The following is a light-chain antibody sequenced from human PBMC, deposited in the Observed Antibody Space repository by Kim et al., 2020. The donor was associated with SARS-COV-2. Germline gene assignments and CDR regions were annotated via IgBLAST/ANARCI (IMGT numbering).Light chain of an antibody. J-gene: IGKJ1*01. CDR1: QSINTN. CDR3: QQYEDWPPWT. V-gene: IGKV3-15*01. CDR2: GAS. Sequence: EIVVTQSPATLSVSPGETATLSCRASQSINTNLAWYQQRPGQAPSLLIYGASTRATDFPARFSGSGSGTEFTLTITSLQSEDFAVYFCQQYEDWPPWTFGQGTKVDIK.